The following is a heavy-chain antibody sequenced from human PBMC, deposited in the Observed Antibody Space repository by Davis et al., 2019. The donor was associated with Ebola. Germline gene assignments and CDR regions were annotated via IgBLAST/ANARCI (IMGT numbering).Heavy chain of an antibody. CDR2: IYSGGVT. CDR1: GFTVSHNF. D-gene: IGHD3-3*01. Sequence: GESLKISCAASGFTVSHNFMSWVRQAPGKGLEWVSLIYSGGVTRYADSVKGRFTISRDNSKNTLYLQMNSLRAEDTAIYYCARDFSFGDFWSGYPDFDPWGQGTLVTVSS. CDR3: ARDFSFGDFWSGYPDFDP. V-gene: IGHV3-66*01. J-gene: IGHJ5*02.